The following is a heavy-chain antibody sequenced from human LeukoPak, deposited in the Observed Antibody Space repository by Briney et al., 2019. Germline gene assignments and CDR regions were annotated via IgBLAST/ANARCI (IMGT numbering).Heavy chain of an antibody. J-gene: IGHJ5*02. CDR1: GGSISSGGYY. CDR2: IYYSGST. V-gene: IGHV4-31*03. D-gene: IGHD6-6*01. CDR3: AMSKAASSNFDP. Sequence: SETLSLTCTVSGGSISSGGYYWSWIRQHPGKGLEWIGYIYYSGSTYYNPSLKSRVTISVDTSKNQFSLKLSSVTAADTAVYYCAMSKAASSNFDPWGQGALVTVSS.